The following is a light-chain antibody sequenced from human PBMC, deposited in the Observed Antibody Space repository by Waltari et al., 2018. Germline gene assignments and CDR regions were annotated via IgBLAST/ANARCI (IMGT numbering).Light chain of an antibody. V-gene: IGKV1-39*01. J-gene: IGKJ3*01. CDR3: QQSYSVPRGGFA. Sequence: DIQMTQSPSYLSASLGDRVTITCRASQSVSDYLNWYQQKPGKAPRLLIYTASSLQSGVPSTFSGSGSGTEFTLTISSLQIEDFATYYCQQSYSVPRGGFAFGPGTKVDIK. CDR2: TAS. CDR1: QSVSDY.